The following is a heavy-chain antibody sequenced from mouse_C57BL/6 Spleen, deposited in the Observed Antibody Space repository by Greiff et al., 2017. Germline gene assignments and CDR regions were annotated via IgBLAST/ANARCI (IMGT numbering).Heavy chain of an antibody. V-gene: IGHV5-17*01. Sequence: EVKLVESGGGLVKPGGSLKLSCAASGFTFSDYGMHWVRQAPEKGLEWVAYISSGSSTIYYADTVKGRFTISRDNAKNTQFMQMTSLRSEDTAMYYCARRSPWDGWFDVWGTGTTVTVSS. CDR1: GFTFSDYG. CDR3: ARRSPWDGWFDV. J-gene: IGHJ1*03. D-gene: IGHD4-1*01. CDR2: ISSGSSTI.